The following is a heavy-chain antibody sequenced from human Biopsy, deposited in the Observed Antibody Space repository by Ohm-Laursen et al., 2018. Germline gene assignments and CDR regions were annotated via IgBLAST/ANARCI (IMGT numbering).Heavy chain of an antibody. D-gene: IGHD1-7*01. CDR1: GFNFSKYW. J-gene: IGHJ6*02. Sequence: SLRLSCTASGFNFSKYWMHWVRQVPGKGLVWVSRIKSVGSGTAYADSVKGRFTISRDSAKNTVYLQMDNLRVEDTAKYYCARDGTFTISPAGGMDVWGQGTTVTVSS. V-gene: IGHV3-74*01. CDR2: IKSVGSGT. CDR3: ARDGTFTISPAGGMDV.